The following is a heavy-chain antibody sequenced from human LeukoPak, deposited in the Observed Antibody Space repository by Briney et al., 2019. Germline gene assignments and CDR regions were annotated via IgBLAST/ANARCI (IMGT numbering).Heavy chain of an antibody. V-gene: IGHV4-39*01. CDR3: ARRGYSSSYYYYYMDV. CDR2: IYYSGST. CDR1: GGSISSSSHY. J-gene: IGHJ6*03. Sequence: SETLSLTCTVSGGSISSSSHYWGWIRQPPGNGLEWIGSIYYSGSTYYNPSLKSRVTISVDTSKNQFSLKLSSVTAADTAVYYCARRGYSSSYYYYYMDVWGKGTTVTVSS. D-gene: IGHD5-18*01.